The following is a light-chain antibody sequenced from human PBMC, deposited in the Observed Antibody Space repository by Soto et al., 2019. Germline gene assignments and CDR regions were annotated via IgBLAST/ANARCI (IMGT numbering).Light chain of an antibody. CDR3: QQIYNTPLT. J-gene: IGKJ4*01. Sequence: DIQMTQSPSSLSASVGDRVTISCRASQSISNYLNWFQHKPGKAPKLLIYAASSLQSGVPSRCSGSGSGTDFTLTISSLRPEDSATYYCQQIYNTPLTFGGGTKVEIK. V-gene: IGKV1-39*01. CDR1: QSISNY. CDR2: AAS.